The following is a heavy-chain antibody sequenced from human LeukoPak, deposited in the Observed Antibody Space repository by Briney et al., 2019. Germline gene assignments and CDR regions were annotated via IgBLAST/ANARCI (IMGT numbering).Heavy chain of an antibody. D-gene: IGHD1-26*01. V-gene: IGHV3-30-3*01. Sequence: GRSLRLSCAASGFTFSSYAMHWVRQAPGKGLEWVAVISYDGSNKYYADSVKGRFTISRDNSKNTLYLQMNSLRAEDTAVYYCAKALFSELCDYWGQGTLVTVSS. CDR2: ISYDGSNK. J-gene: IGHJ4*02. CDR1: GFTFSSYA. CDR3: AKALFSELCDY.